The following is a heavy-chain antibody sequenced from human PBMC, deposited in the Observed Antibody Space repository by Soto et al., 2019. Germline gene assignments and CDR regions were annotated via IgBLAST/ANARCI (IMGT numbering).Heavy chain of an antibody. Sequence: PGGSLRLSCAASGFTFSSYWMHWVRHAPGKGLVWVSRINSDGSSTSYADSVKGRFTISRDNAKNTLYLQMNSLRAEDTAVYYCARVMTTVNYAYYYYYGMDVWGQGTTVTVSS. D-gene: IGHD4-17*01. CDR2: INSDGSST. CDR3: ARVMTTVNYAYYYYYGMDV. V-gene: IGHV3-74*01. J-gene: IGHJ6*02. CDR1: GFTFSSYW.